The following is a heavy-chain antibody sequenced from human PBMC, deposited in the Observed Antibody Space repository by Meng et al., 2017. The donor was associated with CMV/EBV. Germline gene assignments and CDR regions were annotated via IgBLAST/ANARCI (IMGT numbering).Heavy chain of an antibody. CDR1: GGSFSGYY. CDR2: INHSGST. CDR3: ARGPKSIAARPVRYFDL. V-gene: IGHV4-34*01. J-gene: IGHJ2*01. Sequence: SETLSLTCAVYGGSFSGYYWSWIRQPPGKGLEWIGEINHSGSTNYNPSLKSRVTISVDTSKNHFSLKLSSVTAADTAVYYCARGPKSIAARPVRYFDLWGRGTLVTVSS. D-gene: IGHD6-6*01.